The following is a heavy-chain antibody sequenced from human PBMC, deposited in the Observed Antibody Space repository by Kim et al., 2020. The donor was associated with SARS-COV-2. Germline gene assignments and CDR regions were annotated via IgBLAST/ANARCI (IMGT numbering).Heavy chain of an antibody. Sequence: LKSRVTISVDTSKNQFSRKLSAVTAADTAVYYCARGIRSTMVRGTRLDAWGQGTTVTVSS. D-gene: IGHD3-10*01. J-gene: IGHJ6*02. CDR3: ARGIRSTMVRGTRLDA. V-gene: IGHV4-34*01.